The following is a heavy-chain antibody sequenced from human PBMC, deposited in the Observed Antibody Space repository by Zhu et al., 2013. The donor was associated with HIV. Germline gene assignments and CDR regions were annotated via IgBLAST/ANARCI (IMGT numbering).Heavy chain of an antibody. CDR2: INPNSGVR. V-gene: IGHV1-2*02. CDR3: ARQYYYGMDV. CDR1: GYTFSTSY. Sequence: QVQLVQSGAEVKKPGASVKVSCKASGYTFSTSYIHWVRQAPGQGLEWMGCINPNSGVRDYAQKFQGRVTVTRGTSISTVNMELSSLRSDDTAVYYCARQYYYGMDVWGQGDHGHRLL. J-gene: IGHJ6*02.